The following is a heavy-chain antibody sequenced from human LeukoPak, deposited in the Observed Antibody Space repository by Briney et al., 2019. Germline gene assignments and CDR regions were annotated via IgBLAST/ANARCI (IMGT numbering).Heavy chain of an antibody. D-gene: IGHD6-19*01. CDR2: IRSKANTYAT. V-gene: IGHV3-73*01. CDR3: ARSDAIAVAASNFDY. J-gene: IGHJ4*02. CDR1: GVTPSGSA. Sequence: GGTPRPSRAPSGVTPSGSAMRCVRPAPRKGLEWVGRIRSKANTYATAYAASVKGRFTISRDDSKNTAYLQMNSLKTEDTAVYYCARSDAIAVAASNFDYWGQGTLVTVSS.